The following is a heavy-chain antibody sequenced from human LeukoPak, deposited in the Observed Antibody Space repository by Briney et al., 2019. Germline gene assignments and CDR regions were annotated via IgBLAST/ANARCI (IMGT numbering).Heavy chain of an antibody. J-gene: IGHJ3*02. D-gene: IGHD2-15*01. V-gene: IGHV3-7*05. CDR2: MDQDGTEK. CDR1: GFTFSTYW. Sequence: GGSLRLSCAASGFTFSTYWMSWVRQAPGKGLEWVANMDQDGTEKNYVDSVKGRFTISRDNAKNLLYAQMNSLRAEDTAVYYCARDRGYSTFDIWGQGTMVTVSS. CDR3: ARDRGYSTFDI.